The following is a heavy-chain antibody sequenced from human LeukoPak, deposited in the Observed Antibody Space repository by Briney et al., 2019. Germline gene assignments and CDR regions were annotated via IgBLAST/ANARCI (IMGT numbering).Heavy chain of an antibody. V-gene: IGHV3-21*01. Sequence: GGSLRLSCAASGFTFNTYSMNWVRQAPGKGLEWVSFIFRSGSSIYYADSVKGRFTISRDNAKNSLYLQMNSLRAEDTAVYYCARAVGATRVIDYYYYYMDVWGKGTTVTVSS. J-gene: IGHJ6*03. CDR2: IFRSGSSI. CDR3: ARAVGATRVIDYYYYYMDV. D-gene: IGHD1-26*01. CDR1: GFTFNTYS.